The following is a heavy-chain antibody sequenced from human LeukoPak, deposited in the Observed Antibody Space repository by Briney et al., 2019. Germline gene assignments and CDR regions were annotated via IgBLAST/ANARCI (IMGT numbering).Heavy chain of an antibody. D-gene: IGHD2-8*01. CDR1: GGTFSSYT. CDR2: IIPILGIA. Sequence: SVKVSCKASGGTFSSYTISWVRQAPGQGLEWMGRIIPILGIANYAQKFQGRVTITADKSTSTAYMELSSLRSEDTAVYYCARDPDCTNGVCSGRVDPWGQGTLVTVSS. CDR3: ARDPDCTNGVCSGRVDP. J-gene: IGHJ5*02. V-gene: IGHV1-69*04.